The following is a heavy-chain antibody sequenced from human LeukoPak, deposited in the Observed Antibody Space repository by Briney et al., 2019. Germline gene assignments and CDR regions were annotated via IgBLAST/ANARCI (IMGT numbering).Heavy chain of an antibody. Sequence: GGSLRLSCAASGFTFSSYSMNWVRQAPRKGLEWVLSISSSSSYIYYADSVKGRFTISRDNAKNSLYLQMNSLRAEDTAVYYCARWFPYGGFVDYWGQGTLVTVSS. V-gene: IGHV3-21*01. D-gene: IGHD5-12*01. CDR3: ARWFPYGGFVDY. CDR1: GFTFSSYS. CDR2: ISSSSSYI. J-gene: IGHJ4*02.